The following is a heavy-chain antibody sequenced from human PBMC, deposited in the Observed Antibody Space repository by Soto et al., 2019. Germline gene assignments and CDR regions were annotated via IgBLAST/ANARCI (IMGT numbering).Heavy chain of an antibody. CDR3: ATLPPRVVASLLPIPT. CDR2: IYHSGNT. Sequence: VQLRQSGPGLVKPSGTLSLTCAVSGGSISSSNWWTWVRQAPGKGLEWIGEIYHSGNTYYNPSLTGRGTITVHKSNNQFSPNLTPVPAADTAVYYCATLPPRVVASLLPIPTWGQGTLVTVSS. V-gene: IGHV4-4*02. CDR1: GGSISSSNW. D-gene: IGHD1-26*01. J-gene: IGHJ5*02.